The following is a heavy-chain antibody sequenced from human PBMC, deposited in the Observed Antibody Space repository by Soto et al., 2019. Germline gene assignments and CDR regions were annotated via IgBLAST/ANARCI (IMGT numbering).Heavy chain of an antibody. D-gene: IGHD1-26*01. V-gene: IGHV3-7*01. CDR1: GFTFSDYW. Sequence: GGSLRLSCAASGFTFSDYWMSLVRQSPGKGLEWVANIKQDGSEQYYVDSVKGRFTISRENAKASLPLQMNSLRVEDTAIYYCARETRSVSRMGSTTSWSQGIRVTSPQ. CDR2: IKQDGSEQ. CDR3: ARETRSVSRMGSTTS. J-gene: IGHJ4*02.